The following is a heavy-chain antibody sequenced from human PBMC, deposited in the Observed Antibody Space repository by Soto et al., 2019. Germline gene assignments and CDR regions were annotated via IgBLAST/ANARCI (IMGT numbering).Heavy chain of an antibody. V-gene: IGHV3-53*01. D-gene: IGHD2-21*02. Sequence: GGSLRLSCAASGFTVSSNYMSWVRQAPGKGLEWVSVIYSGGSTYYADSVKGRFTTSRDNSKNTLYLQMNSLRAEDTAVYYCARERGSVWGGQRWSSAFDIWAKGQWSPSPQ. CDR1: GFTVSSNY. J-gene: IGHJ3*02. CDR2: IYSGGST. CDR3: ARERGSVWGGQRWSSAFDI.